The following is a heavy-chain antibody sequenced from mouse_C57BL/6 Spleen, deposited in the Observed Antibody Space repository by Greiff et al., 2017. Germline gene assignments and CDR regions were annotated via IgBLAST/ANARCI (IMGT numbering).Heavy chain of an antibody. CDR3: AYSNFAWFAY. CDR1: GYSFTDYN. Sequence: VQLKQSGPELVKPGASVKISCKASGYSFTDYNMNWVKQSNGKSLEWIGVINPNYGPTSSTQTFKGKATLTVDQYSSTAYMQLNGLTSEDSAVSYCAYSNFAWFAYWGQGTLVTVSA. CDR2: INPNYGPT. D-gene: IGHD2-5*01. V-gene: IGHV1-39*01. J-gene: IGHJ3*01.